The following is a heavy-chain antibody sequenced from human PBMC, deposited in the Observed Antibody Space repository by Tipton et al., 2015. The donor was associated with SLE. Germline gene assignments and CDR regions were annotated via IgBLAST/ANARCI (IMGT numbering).Heavy chain of an antibody. CDR3: ARRCSIAAVRGLSCYYYGMDV. J-gene: IGHJ6*02. V-gene: IGHV4-61*01. D-gene: IGHD6-13*01. CDR1: GGSISSGSHY. Sequence: TLSLTCTVSGGSISSGSHYWSWIRQPPGKGLEWIGYIYYSGSTNYNPSLKSRVTISVDTSKNQFSLKLSSVTAADTAVYYCARRCSIAAVRGLSCYYYGMDVWGQGTTVTVSS. CDR2: IYYSGST.